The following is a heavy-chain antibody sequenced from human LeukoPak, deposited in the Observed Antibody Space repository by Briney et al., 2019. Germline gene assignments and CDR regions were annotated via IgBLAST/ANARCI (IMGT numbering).Heavy chain of an antibody. V-gene: IGHV1-18*01. CDR2: ISAYDGNT. CDR1: VYTFTSYG. CDR3: ARNLYSSSWYDGHYFDY. J-gene: IGHJ4*02. D-gene: IGHD6-13*01. Sequence: ASVQVCCTASVYTFTSYGISWVRQAPGQGHEWMGWISAYDGNTSYAQKLQGRVTMTTDTSTSTAYMELRSLRSDDTAVYYCARNLYSSSWYDGHYFDYWGQGTLVTVSS.